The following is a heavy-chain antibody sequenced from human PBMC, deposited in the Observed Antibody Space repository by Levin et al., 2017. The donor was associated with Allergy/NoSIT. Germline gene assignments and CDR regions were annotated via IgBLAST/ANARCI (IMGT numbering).Heavy chain of an antibody. Sequence: QTLSLTCTFSGFSLSTSGVGVGWIRQPPGKALEWLALIYWDDDKRYSPSLKSRLTITKDTSKNQVVLTMTNMDPVDTATYYCAHSIAAAGYNWFDPWGQGTLVTVSS. J-gene: IGHJ5*02. V-gene: IGHV2-5*02. CDR3: AHSIAAAGYNWFDP. D-gene: IGHD6-13*01. CDR1: GFSLSTSGVG. CDR2: IYWDDDK.